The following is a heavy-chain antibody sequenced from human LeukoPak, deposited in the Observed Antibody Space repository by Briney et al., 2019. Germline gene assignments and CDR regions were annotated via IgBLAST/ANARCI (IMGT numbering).Heavy chain of an antibody. CDR3: ASGYTYYYNYMDV. V-gene: IGHV3-74*01. J-gene: IGHJ6*03. CDR2: INSDGSST. D-gene: IGHD5-12*01. CDR1: GFTFSSYW. Sequence: GGSLRLSCAASGFTFSSYWMHWVRQAPGKGLVWVSRINSDGSSTSYADSVKGRFTISRDNAKNTLYLQMNSLRAEDTAVYYCASGYTYYYNYMDVSGKGTTVTVSS.